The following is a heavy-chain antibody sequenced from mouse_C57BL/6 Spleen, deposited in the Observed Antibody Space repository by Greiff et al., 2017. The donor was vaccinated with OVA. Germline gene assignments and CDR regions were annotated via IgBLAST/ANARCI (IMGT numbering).Heavy chain of an antibody. CDR2: IYPGDGDT. Sequence: QVQLQQSGPELVKPGASVKISCKASGYAFSSSWMNWVKQRPGKGLEWIGRIYPGDGDTNYNGKFKGKATLTADKSSSTAYMQLSSLTSEDSAVDFCARAISYNGYFDVWGTGTTVTVSS. CDR3: ARAISYNGYFDV. CDR1: GYAFSSSW. V-gene: IGHV1-82*01. J-gene: IGHJ1*03. D-gene: IGHD1-1*01.